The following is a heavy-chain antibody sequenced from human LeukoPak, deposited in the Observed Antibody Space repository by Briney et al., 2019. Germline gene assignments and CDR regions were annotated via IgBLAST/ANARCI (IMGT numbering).Heavy chain of an antibody. CDR1: GFTFSSYA. J-gene: IGHJ6*04. V-gene: IGHV3-23*01. D-gene: IGHD1-14*01. CDR2: ISGTGGGT. Sequence: GGSLRLSCAASGFTFSSYAMSWVRQAPGKGLEWVSAISGTGGGTYYADSVKGRFTISRDNSKNTLYLQMNSLRAEDAAVYYCAREQEPTNYYYGMDVWGKGTTVTVSS. CDR3: AREQEPTNYYYGMDV.